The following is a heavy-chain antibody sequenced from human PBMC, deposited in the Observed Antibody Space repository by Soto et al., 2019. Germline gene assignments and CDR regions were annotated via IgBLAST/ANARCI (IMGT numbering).Heavy chain of an antibody. CDR3: ARDAAGEYYDSSGYYYFDY. J-gene: IGHJ4*02. V-gene: IGHV3-11*01. Sequence: GGSLRLSCAASGFTFSDYYMSWIRQAPGKGLEWVSYISSSGSTIYYADHVKGRFTISRDNAKNSLYLQMNSLRAEDTAVYYCARDAAGEYYDSSGYYYFDYWGQGTLVTVSS. D-gene: IGHD3-22*01. CDR1: GFTFSDYY. CDR2: ISSSGSTI.